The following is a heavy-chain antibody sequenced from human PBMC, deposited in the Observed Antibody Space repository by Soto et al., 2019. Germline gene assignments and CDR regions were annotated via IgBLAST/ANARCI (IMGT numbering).Heavy chain of an antibody. V-gene: IGHV1-69*01. CDR2: IIPLFGTP. CDR1: GATFSTTG. Sequence: QVQLVQSGAEVRKPGSSLRVSCKSSGATFSTTGISWVRQAPGQGLEWMGGIIPLFGTPKYARNFQGRVSITADEAKKTVYLALNSLGPDDAGVYYCARASPVICGGDPCYRLDSSFDSWGQGSLVLVSS. CDR3: ARASPVICGGDPCYRLDSSFDS. D-gene: IGHD2-21*02. J-gene: IGHJ5*01.